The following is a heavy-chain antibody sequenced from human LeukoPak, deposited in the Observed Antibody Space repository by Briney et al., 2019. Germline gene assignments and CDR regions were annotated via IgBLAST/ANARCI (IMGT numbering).Heavy chain of an antibody. Sequence: SQTLSLTCTVPGGSISSGSYYWSWIRQPAGKGLEWIGRIYTSGSTNYNPSLKSRVTISVDTSKNQFSLKLSSVTAADTAVYYCARATIGIVGFFDYWGQGALVTVSS. CDR1: GGSISSGSYY. CDR3: ARATIGIVGFFDY. V-gene: IGHV4-61*02. D-gene: IGHD3-22*01. CDR2: IYTSGST. J-gene: IGHJ4*02.